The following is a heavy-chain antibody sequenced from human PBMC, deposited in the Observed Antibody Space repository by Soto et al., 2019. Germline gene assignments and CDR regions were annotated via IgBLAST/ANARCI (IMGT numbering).Heavy chain of an antibody. Sequence: EVQLVESGGGLVQPGGSLRLSCAASGFTVSSNYMSWVRQAPGKGLEWVSVIYSGGSTYYADSVKGRFTISRHNSKNTLYLQMNSLRAEDTAVYYGARGGGYCSGGSCETAFDYWGQGTLVTVSS. CDR2: IYSGGST. D-gene: IGHD2-15*01. CDR1: GFTVSSNY. V-gene: IGHV3-53*04. J-gene: IGHJ4*02. CDR3: ARGGGYCSGGSCETAFDY.